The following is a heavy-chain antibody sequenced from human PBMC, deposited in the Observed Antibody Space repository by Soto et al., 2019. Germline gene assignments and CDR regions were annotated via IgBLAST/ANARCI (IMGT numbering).Heavy chain of an antibody. Sequence: PGGCLELGCAASRDTLYISVVACVRQAPGGGLEWVSAISERGTSTWYVDAVKGRFTISRDASENTLYLQMNSLRAEATDVYYCRGEEYDFWGHGTLVTVFS. D-gene: IGHD3-10*01. CDR2: ISERGTST. CDR3: RGEEYDF. J-gene: IGHJ4*01. CDR1: RDTLYISV. V-gene: IGHV3-23*01.